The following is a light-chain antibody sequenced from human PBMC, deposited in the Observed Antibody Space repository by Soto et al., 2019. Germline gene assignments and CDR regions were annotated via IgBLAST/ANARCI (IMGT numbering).Light chain of an antibody. CDR1: QIFSSTW. Sequence: EIVLTQAAGTLSLSPVERATLSCRASQIFSSTWLTWYQQTPGQAPRRLIYGASIRATGIPDRFSGSGSGTDFNLPISRLEPEDFAVYYCQYYGVSPRVTFGGGTKVQIK. V-gene: IGKV3-20*01. J-gene: IGKJ4*01. CDR2: GAS. CDR3: QYYGVSPRVT.